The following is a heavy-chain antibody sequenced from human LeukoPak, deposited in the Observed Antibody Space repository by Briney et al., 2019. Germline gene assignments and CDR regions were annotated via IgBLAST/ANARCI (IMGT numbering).Heavy chain of an antibody. J-gene: IGHJ6*03. CDR3: ARTTEGGYSGYFYYYYMDV. CDR1: GDSISRYY. Sequence: SETLSLTCTVSGDSISRYYWSWIRQPAGKGLEWIGRIYNGGIITYNPSLKSRVTISVDTSKNHFSLKLSSVTAADTAVYYCARTTEGGYSGYFYYYYMDVWGKGTTVTISS. CDR2: IYNGGII. D-gene: IGHD5-12*01. V-gene: IGHV4-4*07.